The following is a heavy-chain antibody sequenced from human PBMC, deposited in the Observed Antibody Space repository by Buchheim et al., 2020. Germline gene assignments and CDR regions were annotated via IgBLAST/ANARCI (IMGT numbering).Heavy chain of an antibody. D-gene: IGHD2/OR15-2a*01. CDR1: GFSFSSYW. CDR3: GSLIGPTYDY. J-gene: IGHJ4*02. V-gene: IGHV3-74*03. CDR2: INSDGSSS. Sequence: EMQLVESEGGLVQPGGSLRLSCAASGFSFSSYWMHWVRQAPGKGLVWVARINSDGSSSAYGDSVKGRFTISRDNAKNTLYLQMNSLRAEDTAVYYCGSLIGPTYDYWGQGTL.